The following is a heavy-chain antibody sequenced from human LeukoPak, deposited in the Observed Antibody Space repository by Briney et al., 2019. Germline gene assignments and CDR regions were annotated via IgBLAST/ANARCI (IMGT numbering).Heavy chain of an antibody. J-gene: IGHJ4*02. D-gene: IGHD3-22*01. CDR2: IKQDGSEK. CDR1: GFTFSSYW. Sequence: GGSLRLSCAASGFTFSSYWMSWVRQAPGKGLEWVANIKQDGSEKYYVDSVKGRFTISRDNAKNSLYLQMNSLRAEDTAVYYCARDAPPYYYDSSGYYYTEPAFDYWGQVTLVTVSS. V-gene: IGHV3-7*01. CDR3: ARDAPPYYYDSSGYYYTEPAFDY.